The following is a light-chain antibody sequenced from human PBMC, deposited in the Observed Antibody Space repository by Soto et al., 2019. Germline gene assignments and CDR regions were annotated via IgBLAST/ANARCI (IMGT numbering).Light chain of an antibody. CDR2: AAS. CDR1: QSISSY. Sequence: IQITQSPSSLSSSVVGRFTITCGASQSISSYLTWYQQKLGKAPQLLIYAASRLQAGVPLRFSGSGSGTDFTLTISDLQPEDFATYYCQQLNSFPLTFGQGTRLEIK. CDR3: QQLNSFPLT. J-gene: IGKJ5*01. V-gene: IGKV1-39*01.